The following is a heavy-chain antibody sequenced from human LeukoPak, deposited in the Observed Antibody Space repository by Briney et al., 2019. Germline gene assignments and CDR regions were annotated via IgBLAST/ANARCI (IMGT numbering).Heavy chain of an antibody. V-gene: IGHV3-21*01. CDR2: ISSSSSYI. J-gene: IGHJ6*02. D-gene: IGHD5-12*01. CDR1: GFTFSSYS. Sequence: PGGSLRLSCAASGFTFSSYSMNWVRQAPGKGLEWVSSISSSSSYIYYADSVKGRFTISRDNAKNSLYLQMNSLRAEDTAVYYCARDPGDITCSGYDKDRKDYYYYGMDVWGQGTTVTVSS. CDR3: ARDPGDITCSGYDKDRKDYYYYGMDV.